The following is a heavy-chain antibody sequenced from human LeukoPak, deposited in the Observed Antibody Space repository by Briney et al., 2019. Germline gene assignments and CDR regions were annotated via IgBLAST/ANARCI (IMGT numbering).Heavy chain of an antibody. V-gene: IGHV3-30*02. CDR3: ARFGPRGVFDY. CDR1: GFTFSSYG. J-gene: IGHJ4*02. D-gene: IGHD3-10*01. Sequence: GGSLRLSCAASGFTFSSYGMHWVRQAPGKGLEWVAFIRYDGSNKNYADSVKGRFTISRDNSKNTLYLQMNSLRAEDTAVYYCARFGPRGVFDYWGQGTLVTVSS. CDR2: IRYDGSNK.